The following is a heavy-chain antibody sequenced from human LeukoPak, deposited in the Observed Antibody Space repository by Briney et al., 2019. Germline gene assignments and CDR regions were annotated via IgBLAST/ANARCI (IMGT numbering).Heavy chain of an antibody. CDR3: AKDGGLWVSAHWGDS. Sequence: GGSLRLSCAASGFTFSSYAMSWVRQAPGKGLKWVSTITTGDGNTYYADSVKGRFTVSRDDSKNTLYLQMNSLRAEDTAVYYCAKDGGLWVSAHWGDSWGRGTLVTVSS. CDR1: GFTFSSYA. D-gene: IGHD7-27*01. V-gene: IGHV3-23*01. J-gene: IGHJ4*02. CDR2: ITTGDGNT.